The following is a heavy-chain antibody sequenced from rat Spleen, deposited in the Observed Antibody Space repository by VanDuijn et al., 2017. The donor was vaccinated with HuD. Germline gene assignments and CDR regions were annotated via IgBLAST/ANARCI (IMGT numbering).Heavy chain of an antibody. J-gene: IGHJ2*01. CDR1: GFTFSDYY. CDR3: SRHQLPGYNYLDY. D-gene: IGHD1-4*01. V-gene: IGHV5-29*01. Sequence: EVQLVESDGGLVRPGRSLKLSCAASGFTFSDYYMAWVRQAPTAGLEWVATFSFDGRTTYYRDSVKGRFTISRNNAKSTLYLQVDSPRSEDTAIYYCSRHQLPGYNYLDYWGQGVMVTVSS. CDR2: FSFDGRTT.